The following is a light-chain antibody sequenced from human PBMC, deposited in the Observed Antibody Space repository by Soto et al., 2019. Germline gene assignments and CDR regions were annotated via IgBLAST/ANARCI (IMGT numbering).Light chain of an antibody. CDR3: QKYNSALQT. CDR1: QGISNY. V-gene: IGKV1-27*01. Sequence: DIQMTQSPSSLSASVGDRVTITCRASQGISNYLAWYQQKPGKVPKLLIYAASTLQSGVPSRFSGSGSGTYFTLTISSLQPEDVPTYYCQKYNSALQTFGQGTKVEIK. CDR2: AAS. J-gene: IGKJ1*01.